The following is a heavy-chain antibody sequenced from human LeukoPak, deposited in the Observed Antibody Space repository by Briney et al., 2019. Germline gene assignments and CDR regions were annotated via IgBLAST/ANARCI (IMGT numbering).Heavy chain of an antibody. CDR2: IYYSGST. CDR1: GGSISSYY. CDR3: AREGRGVVRALDY. V-gene: IGHV4-59*01. D-gene: IGHD2-21*01. Sequence: SETLSLTCTVSGGSISSYYWSWLRQPPGKGLEWIGYIYYSGSTNYNPSLKSRVTISVDTSKNQFSLKLSSVTAADTAVYYCAREGRGVVRALDYWGQGTLVTVSS. J-gene: IGHJ4*02.